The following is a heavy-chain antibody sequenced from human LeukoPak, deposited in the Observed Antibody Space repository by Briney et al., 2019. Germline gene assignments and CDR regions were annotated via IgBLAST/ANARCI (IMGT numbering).Heavy chain of an antibody. Sequence: GASVKVSCKASGYTFTSYYMHWVRQAPGQGLEWMGIINPSGGSTSYAQKFQGRVTMTRDMSTSTVYMELSSLRSEDTAVYYCARVLLQLDAFDIWGQGTMVTVSS. V-gene: IGHV1-46*01. CDR2: INPSGGST. CDR3: ARVLLQLDAFDI. D-gene: IGHD1-26*01. J-gene: IGHJ3*02. CDR1: GYTFTSYY.